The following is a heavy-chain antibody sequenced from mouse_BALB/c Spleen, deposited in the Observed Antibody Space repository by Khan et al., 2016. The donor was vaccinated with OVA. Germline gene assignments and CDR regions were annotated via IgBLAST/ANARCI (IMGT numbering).Heavy chain of an antibody. V-gene: IGHV8-12*01. J-gene: IGHJ3*01. CDR2: TYCDDDK. D-gene: IGHD1-1*01. CDR1: GFSLSSSGMG. Sequence: QVTLKESGPGILQPSQTLSLTCSFSGFSLSSSGMGVSWIRQPSGKGLEWLAHTYCDDDKRYNPSLKSRLTTSKATSSKHVFLKITSMDTAATATYYCARSEELVPWISYWGQGTLVTVSA. CDR3: ARSEELVPWISY.